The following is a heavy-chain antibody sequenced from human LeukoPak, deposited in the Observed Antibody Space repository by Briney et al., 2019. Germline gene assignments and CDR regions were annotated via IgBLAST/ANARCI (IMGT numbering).Heavy chain of an antibody. CDR2: ISSNGGST. CDR1: GFTVSTNY. J-gene: IGHJ4*02. Sequence: GGSLRLSCAASGFTVSTNYMSWVRQAPGKGLEYVSAISSNGGSTYYANSVKGRFTISRDNSKNTLYLQMGSLRAEDMAVYYCVRGLGLRYPLDYWGQGTLVTVSS. V-gene: IGHV3-64*01. D-gene: IGHD5-12*01. CDR3: VRGLGLRYPLDY.